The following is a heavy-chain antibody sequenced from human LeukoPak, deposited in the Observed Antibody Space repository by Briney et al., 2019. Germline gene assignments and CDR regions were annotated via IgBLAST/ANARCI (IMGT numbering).Heavy chain of an antibody. J-gene: IGHJ4*02. CDR3: AREVAAGYFDS. Sequence: ASVKVSCKASGYTFTSYGISWVRQAPGQGLEWMGWISVYNGNTNYAHKLQGRVTMTTDTSTRTAYMELRSLGSDDTAVYYCAREVAAGYFDSWGQGTLVTVSS. D-gene: IGHD6-13*01. CDR2: ISVYNGNT. CDR1: GYTFTSYG. V-gene: IGHV1-18*04.